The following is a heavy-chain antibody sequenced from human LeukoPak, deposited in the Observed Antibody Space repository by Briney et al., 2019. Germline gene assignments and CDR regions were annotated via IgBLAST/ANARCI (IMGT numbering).Heavy chain of an antibody. CDR3: AREYSSRWFPSAFAY. J-gene: IGHJ4*02. CDR1: GFSFTSYW. Sequence: GGSLRLSCSVSGFSFTSYWMHWVRQAPGKGLEWVSYITSSASTIYYADSVKGRFTISRDNAKNSLFLQMNSLRAEDTAVYYCAREYSSRWFPSAFAYWGQGTLVTVSS. V-gene: IGHV3-48*04. CDR2: ITSSASTI. D-gene: IGHD6-13*01.